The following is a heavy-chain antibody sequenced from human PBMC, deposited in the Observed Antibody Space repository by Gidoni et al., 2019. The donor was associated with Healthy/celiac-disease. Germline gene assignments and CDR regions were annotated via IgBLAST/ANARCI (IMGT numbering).Heavy chain of an antibody. Sequence: QVQLVQSGAEVKKPGSSVKVSCKASGGTFSSYAISWVRQAPGQGLEWMGGISPIFGTANYAQKFQGRVTITADKSTSTAYMELSSLRSEDTAVYYCARDATVTHYYYYYGMDVWGQGTTVTVSS. J-gene: IGHJ6*02. CDR3: ARDATVTHYYYYYGMDV. V-gene: IGHV1-69*06. CDR1: GGTFSSYA. CDR2: ISPIFGTA. D-gene: IGHD4-4*01.